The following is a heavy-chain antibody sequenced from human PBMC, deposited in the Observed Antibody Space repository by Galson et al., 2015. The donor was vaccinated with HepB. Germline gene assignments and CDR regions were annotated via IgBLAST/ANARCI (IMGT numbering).Heavy chain of an antibody. CDR3: AKKLKSCSSSAAIDH. V-gene: IGHV3-30*18. Sequence: SLRLSCAASGFTFSSYGMHWVRQAPGKGLEWVAVISYDGRTKVYAGSVKGRFTISRDNSKSTLYLEMNSLRAEDTAVYYCAKKLKSCSSSAAIDHWGQVTLVTVSS. J-gene: IGHJ5*02. CDR2: ISYDGRTK. CDR1: GFTFSSYG. D-gene: IGHD6-25*01.